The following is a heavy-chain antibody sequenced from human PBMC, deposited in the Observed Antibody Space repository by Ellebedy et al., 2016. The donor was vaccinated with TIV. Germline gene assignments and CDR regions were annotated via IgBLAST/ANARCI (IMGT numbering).Heavy chain of an antibody. J-gene: IGHJ3*01. Sequence: GESLKISXVASGFTVSSNYMCWVRQTPGKGLEWVSAIHGDDKPYYADSVRGRFTISRNNAKNTVYLQMNSLRAEDTAVYYCARTTAFDVWGQGTMVTVSS. D-gene: IGHD1-14*01. CDR2: IHGDDKP. V-gene: IGHV3-53*01. CDR3: ARTTAFDV. CDR1: GFTVSSNY.